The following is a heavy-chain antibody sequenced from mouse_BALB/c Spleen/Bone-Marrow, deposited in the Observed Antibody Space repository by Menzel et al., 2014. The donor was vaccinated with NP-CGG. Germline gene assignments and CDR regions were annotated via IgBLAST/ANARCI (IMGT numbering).Heavy chain of an antibody. CDR3: VRETTVVADFDY. CDR1: GYSITSGYG. Sequence: QSGPDLVKPSQSLSLTCTVAGYSITSGYGWHWIRQFPGNKLEWMGYIHYSGSTNYNPSLQSRISITRDTSKNRFFLQLNSVTTEDTATYYCVRETTVVADFDYWGQGTTLTVSS. D-gene: IGHD1-1*01. J-gene: IGHJ2*01. V-gene: IGHV3-1*02. CDR2: IHYSGST.